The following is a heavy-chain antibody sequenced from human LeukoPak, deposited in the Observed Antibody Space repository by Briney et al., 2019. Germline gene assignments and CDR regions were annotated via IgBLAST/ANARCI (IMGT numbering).Heavy chain of an antibody. CDR3: VRSTGKFYYGADV. Sequence: GGSLRLFCGASGFIFSSYPMYWVPQAPGEGLEWEADISYDGGNNYYADSVKGGLTIARDNSKNTLYLQMSSLRAEDTAVYYCVRSTGKFYYGADVWGQGTTGTVSS. D-gene: IGHD4/OR15-4a*01. V-gene: IGHV3-30*04. J-gene: IGHJ6*02. CDR2: ISYDGGNN. CDR1: GFIFSSYP.